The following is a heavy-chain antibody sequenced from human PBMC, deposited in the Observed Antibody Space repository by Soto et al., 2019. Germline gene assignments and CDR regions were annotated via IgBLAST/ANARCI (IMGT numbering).Heavy chain of an antibody. Sequence: GGSLRLSCEASGFTFSGYWMSWVRQAPGKGLGWVADIKHDGSVQYYVDSVKGRFTISRDNAKKLLYLQMNGLRAEDTALYYCARATYSNAWYRFDLWGQGTLVSVSS. CDR3: ARATYSNAWYRFDL. CDR1: GFTFSGYW. CDR2: IKHDGSVQ. V-gene: IGHV3-7*03. J-gene: IGHJ4*02. D-gene: IGHD4-4*01.